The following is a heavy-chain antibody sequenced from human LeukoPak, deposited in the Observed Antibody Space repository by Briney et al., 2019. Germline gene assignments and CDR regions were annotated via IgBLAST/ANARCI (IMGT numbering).Heavy chain of an antibody. D-gene: IGHD6-19*01. CDR3: ARGYSSGWHETTDGYYFDY. J-gene: IGHJ4*02. Sequence: PSETLSLTCTVSGGSISSYYWSWIRQPPGKGLEWIGYIYYSGSTNYNPSLKSRVTISVDTSKNQFSLKLSSVTAADTAVYYCARGYSSGWHETTDGYYFDYWGQGTLVTVSS. V-gene: IGHV4-59*01. CDR2: IYYSGST. CDR1: GGSISSYY.